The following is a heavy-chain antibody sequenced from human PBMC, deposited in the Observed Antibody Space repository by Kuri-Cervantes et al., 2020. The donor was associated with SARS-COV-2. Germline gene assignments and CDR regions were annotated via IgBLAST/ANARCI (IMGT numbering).Heavy chain of an antibody. D-gene: IGHD3-3*01. V-gene: IGHV3-9*03. CDR3: AKDTKSYDFWSGGFDY. J-gene: IGHJ4*02. CDR2: ISWNSGSI. Sequence: LSLTCAASGFTFSSYSMHWVRQAPGKGLEWVSGISWNSGSIGYADSVKGRFTISRDNAKNSLYLQMNSLRAEDMALYYCAKDTKSYDFWSGGFDYWGQGTLVTVSS. CDR1: GFTFSSYS.